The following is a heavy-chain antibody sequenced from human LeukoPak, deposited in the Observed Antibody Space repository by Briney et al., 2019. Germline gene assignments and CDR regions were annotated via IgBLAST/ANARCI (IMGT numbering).Heavy chain of an antibody. CDR3: AREVASYYFDY. Sequence: SETLSVTCTVSGGSISSSNWWSWVRQPPGKGLEWIGKIYHSGSTNYNPSLKSRVTISVDKSKNQFSLKLSSVTAADTAVYYCAREVASYYFDYWGQGTLVTVSS. J-gene: IGHJ4*02. D-gene: IGHD2-2*01. CDR1: GGSISSSNW. V-gene: IGHV4-4*02. CDR2: IYHSGST.